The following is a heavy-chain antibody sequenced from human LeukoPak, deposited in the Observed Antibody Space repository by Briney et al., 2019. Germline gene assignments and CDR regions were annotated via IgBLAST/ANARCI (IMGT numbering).Heavy chain of an antibody. CDR1: GFTFDDYG. CDR3: ARDDYSNPLWDY. Sequence: GGSLRLSCAASGFTFDDYGMSWVRQAPGKGLEWVSGINWNGASTGYADSVKGRFTISRDNAKNSMYLQMNSLRAEDTALYYCARDDYSNPLWDYWGQGTLVTVSS. J-gene: IGHJ4*02. D-gene: IGHD4-11*01. CDR2: INWNGAST. V-gene: IGHV3-20*04.